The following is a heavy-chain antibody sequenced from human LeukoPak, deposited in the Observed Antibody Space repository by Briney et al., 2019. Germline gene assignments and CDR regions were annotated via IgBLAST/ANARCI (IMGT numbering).Heavy chain of an antibody. V-gene: IGHV4-38-2*02. CDR1: GYSISSGYY. J-gene: IGHJ4*02. Sequence: SETLSLTCTVSGYSISSGYYWGWIRQPPGKGLEWIGSIYHSGSTNYNPSLKSRVTISVDTSKNQFSLKLSSVTAADTAVYYCARTHAEGYFDYWGQGTLVTVSS. CDR3: ARTHAEGYFDY. CDR2: IYHSGST.